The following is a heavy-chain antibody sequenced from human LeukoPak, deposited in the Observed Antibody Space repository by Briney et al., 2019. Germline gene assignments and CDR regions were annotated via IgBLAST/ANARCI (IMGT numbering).Heavy chain of an antibody. Sequence: SETLSLTCTVSGGSISSYYWSWIRQPPGKGLEWIGYIYYSGSTNYNPSLKSRVTISVDTSKNQFSLKLSSVTAADTAVYYCARGPKYQLLYLHKNWFDPWGQGTLATVSS. CDR2: IYYSGST. CDR3: ARGPKYQLLYLHKNWFDP. J-gene: IGHJ5*02. V-gene: IGHV4-59*12. D-gene: IGHD2-2*02. CDR1: GGSISSYY.